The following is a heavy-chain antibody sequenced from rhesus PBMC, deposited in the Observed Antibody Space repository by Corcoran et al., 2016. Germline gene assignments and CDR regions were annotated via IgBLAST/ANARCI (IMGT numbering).Heavy chain of an antibody. CDR3: ARRETMVAPYGLDS. V-gene: IGHV4-106*01. Sequence: QVQLQESGPGLVKPSETLSLTCAVSGGSISDSYYWSWIRQPPGKGLEGIGYIYGSGNSTNYNHSLKSRVTISTDTSKNQFSLKLSSVTAADTAVYYCARRETMVAPYGLDSWGQGVVVTVSS. CDR2: IYGSGNST. D-gene: IGHD4-4*01. J-gene: IGHJ6*01. CDR1: GGSISDSYY.